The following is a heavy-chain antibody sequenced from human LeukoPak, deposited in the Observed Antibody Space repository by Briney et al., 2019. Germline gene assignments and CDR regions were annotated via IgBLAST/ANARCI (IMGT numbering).Heavy chain of an antibody. V-gene: IGHV3-23*01. J-gene: IGHJ4*02. CDR1: GFSFNNYA. Sequence: PGGSLRLSCVASGFSFNNYAMNWVRQAPGKGLEWVSLIIGSSGSTFYADSVKGRFTISRDKSKNTLYLQMNSLRAEDTAVYYWAKGAYDYIEIAYFDYWGQGSLVTVSS. CDR2: IIGSSGST. D-gene: IGHD5-12*01. CDR3: AKGAYDYIEIAYFDY.